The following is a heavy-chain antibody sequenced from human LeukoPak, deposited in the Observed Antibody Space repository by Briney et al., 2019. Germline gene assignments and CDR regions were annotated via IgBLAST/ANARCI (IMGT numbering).Heavy chain of an antibody. V-gene: IGHV4-39*07. Sequence: SETLSLTCSVSGDSISLSFYYWGWIRQPPGKALEWIVSVYYSGTTSYHPSLKSRVTISVDMSKNHFSLRLRSVTAADTAMYYCARGTLYRGWSYYLDFWGQGSQVTVSS. D-gene: IGHD6-19*01. CDR3: ARGTLYRGWSYYLDF. CDR2: VYYSGTT. J-gene: IGHJ4*02. CDR1: GDSISLSFYY.